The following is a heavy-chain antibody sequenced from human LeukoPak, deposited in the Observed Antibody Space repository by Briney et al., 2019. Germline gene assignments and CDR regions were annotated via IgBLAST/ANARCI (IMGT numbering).Heavy chain of an antibody. CDR1: GFTFSSSA. CDR2: IKQDGSEK. CDR3: ARDGYSSSWYRYDFDY. J-gene: IGHJ4*02. V-gene: IGHV3-7*01. Sequence: GGSLRLSCAASGFTFSSSAMSWVRQAPGKGLEWVANIKQDGSEKYYVDSVKGRFTISRDNAKNSLYLQMNSLRAEGTAVYYCARDGYSSSWYRYDFDYWGQGTLVTVSS. D-gene: IGHD6-13*01.